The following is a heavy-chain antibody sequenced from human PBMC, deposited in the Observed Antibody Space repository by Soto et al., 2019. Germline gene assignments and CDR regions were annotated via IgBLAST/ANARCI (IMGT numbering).Heavy chain of an antibody. Sequence: GGSLRLSCAASGFTFSSYWMHWVRQAPGKGLVWVSRINSDGSSTSYADSVKGRFTISRDNAKNTLYLQMNSLRAEDTAVYYCARGYYDFWSGYFYYYYGMDVWGQGTTVTVSS. D-gene: IGHD3-3*01. CDR2: INSDGSST. V-gene: IGHV3-74*01. CDR3: ARGYYDFWSGYFYYYYGMDV. J-gene: IGHJ6*02. CDR1: GFTFSSYW.